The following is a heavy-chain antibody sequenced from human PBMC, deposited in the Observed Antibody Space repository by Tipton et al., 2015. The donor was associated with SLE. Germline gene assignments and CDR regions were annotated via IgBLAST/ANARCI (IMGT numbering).Heavy chain of an antibody. CDR2: INPNSGGT. V-gene: IGHV1-2*02. CDR1: GYAFTGYY. D-gene: IGHD2-2*01. Sequence: QSGPEVKKPGASVKVSCKASGYAFTGYYMHWVRQAPGQGLEWMGWINPNSGGTNYAQKFQGRVTITADKSTSTAYMELSSLRSEDTAVYYCAVASPAAIDYWGQGTLVTVSS. CDR3: AVASPAAIDY. J-gene: IGHJ4*02.